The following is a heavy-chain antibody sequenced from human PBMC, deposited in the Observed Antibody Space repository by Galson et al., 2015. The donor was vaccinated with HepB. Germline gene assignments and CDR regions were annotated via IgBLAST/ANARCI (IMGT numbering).Heavy chain of an antibody. J-gene: IGHJ3*02. Sequence: SLRLSCAASGFTFSSYSMNWVRQAPGKGLEWVSYISSSSSTIYYADSVKGRFTISRDNAKNSLYLQMNSLRDEDTAVYYCARAGMGGRYDFWSGSDALDIWGQGTMVTVSS. D-gene: IGHD3-3*01. CDR2: ISSSSSTI. CDR1: GFTFSSYS. V-gene: IGHV3-48*02. CDR3: ARAGMGGRYDFWSGSDALDI.